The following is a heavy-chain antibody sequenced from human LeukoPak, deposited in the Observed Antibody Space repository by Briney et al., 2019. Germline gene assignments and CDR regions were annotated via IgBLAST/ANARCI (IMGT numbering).Heavy chain of an antibody. D-gene: IGHD6-13*01. Sequence: GGSLRLSCAASGFTFSSYAMSWVRQAPGKGLERVSGISGSGDSTYYADSVKGRFTISRDNSKNTLYLQMNSLRAEDTAVYYCAKERGLLLAAAANYWGQGTLVTVSS. CDR1: GFTFSSYA. J-gene: IGHJ4*02. V-gene: IGHV3-23*01. CDR2: ISGSGDST. CDR3: AKERGLLLAAAANY.